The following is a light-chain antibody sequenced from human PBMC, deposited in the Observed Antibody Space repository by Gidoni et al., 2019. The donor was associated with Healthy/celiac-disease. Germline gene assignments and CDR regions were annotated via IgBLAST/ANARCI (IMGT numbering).Light chain of an antibody. CDR3: MQALQTPLT. J-gene: IGKJ4*01. Sequence: DIVMTQSPLPLPVTPGEPASISCRSSQSRLHSNGYTYLDWYRQKPGQSPQLLIYLGSNRASGVPARFSGSGSGTDFTLKSSRVEAEDVGVYYCMQALQTPLTFGGGTKVEIK. V-gene: IGKV2-28*01. CDR2: LGS. CDR1: QSRLHSNGYTY.